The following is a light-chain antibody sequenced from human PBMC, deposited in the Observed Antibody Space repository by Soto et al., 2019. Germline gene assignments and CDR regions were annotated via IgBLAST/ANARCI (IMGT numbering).Light chain of an antibody. V-gene: IGKV3-20*01. Sequence: EIVLTQSPVTLSLSRWERATLSCTASQSVSNNYLAWYQQKPGQAPRLLIYGASNRATGIPDRFSGSGSGTDFTLTISRLEPEDFAVYYCQQYGSSGTFGQGTKVDIK. CDR2: GAS. CDR3: QQYGSSGT. J-gene: IGKJ1*01. CDR1: QSVSNNY.